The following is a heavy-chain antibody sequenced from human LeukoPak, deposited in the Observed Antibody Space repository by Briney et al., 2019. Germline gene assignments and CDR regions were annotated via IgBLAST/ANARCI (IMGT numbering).Heavy chain of an antibody. Sequence: GGSLRLSCAASGFTFSSYSMNWVRQAPGKGLEWVSSISSSSSYIYYADSVKGRFTISRDNAKDSLYLQMNSLRAEDTAVYYCAREGEQLVHNLDWGQGTLVTVSS. V-gene: IGHV3-21*01. D-gene: IGHD6-13*01. CDR3: AREGEQLVHNLD. J-gene: IGHJ4*02. CDR2: ISSSSSYI. CDR1: GFTFSSYS.